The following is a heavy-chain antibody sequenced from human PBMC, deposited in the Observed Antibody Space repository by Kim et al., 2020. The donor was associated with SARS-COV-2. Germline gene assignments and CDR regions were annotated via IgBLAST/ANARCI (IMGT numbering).Heavy chain of an antibody. D-gene: IGHD2-15*01. CDR2: INHSGST. V-gene: IGHV4-34*01. CDR3: ASLRAAVNDEAVRRDFDP. Sequence: SETLSLTCAVYGGSFSGYYWSWIRQPPGKGLEWIGEINHSGSTNYNPSLKSRVTISVDTSKNQFSLKLSSVTAADTAVYYCASLRAAVNDEAVRRDFDP. CDR1: GGSFSGYY. J-gene: IGHJ5*02.